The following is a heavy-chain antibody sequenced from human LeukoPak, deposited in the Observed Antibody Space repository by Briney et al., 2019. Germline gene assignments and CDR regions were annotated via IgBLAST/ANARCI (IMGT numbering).Heavy chain of an antibody. CDR1: GFTFSDFW. Sequence: GGSLRLSCAGSGFTFSDFWMTWVRQTPGKGLEWVANIKEDGTEKNLVDSVKGRFTISRDNTKNLLFLEMNNLRGDDAAIYYCVRESRPGGAMGLYHNLDYWGQGTLVAVSS. CDR3: VRESRPGGAMGLYHNLDY. J-gene: IGHJ4*02. CDR2: IKEDGTEK. D-gene: IGHD3-10*01. V-gene: IGHV3-7*01.